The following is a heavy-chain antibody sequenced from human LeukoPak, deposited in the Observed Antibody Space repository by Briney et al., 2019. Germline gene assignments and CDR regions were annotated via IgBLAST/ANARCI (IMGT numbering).Heavy chain of an antibody. D-gene: IGHD6-13*01. CDR2: ISGSGGST. V-gene: IGHV3-23*01. J-gene: IGHJ4*02. CDR1: GFTFSSYA. Sequence: GGSLRLSCAASGFTFSSYALSWVRQAPGKGLEWVSAISGSGGSTYYAASVKGRFTISRDNSKNTLYLQINSLRAEDTAVYYCAKDSRTTRYSSSWYDPPFDYWGQGTLVTVSS. CDR3: AKDSRTTRYSSSWYDPPFDY.